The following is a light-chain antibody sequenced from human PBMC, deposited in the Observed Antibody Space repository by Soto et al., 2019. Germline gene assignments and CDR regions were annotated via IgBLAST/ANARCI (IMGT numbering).Light chain of an antibody. Sequence: QSVLTQPPSVSGAPGQRVTISCTGSSSNIGAGYDVHWYQQLPGTAPKLLMYGNSNRPSGVPDRFSGSKSGPSASLAITGLQAEDEADYYCQSYDNSLSGSWVFGGGTKVTVL. CDR3: QSYDNSLSGSWV. CDR1: SSNIGAGYD. CDR2: GNS. J-gene: IGLJ3*02. V-gene: IGLV1-40*01.